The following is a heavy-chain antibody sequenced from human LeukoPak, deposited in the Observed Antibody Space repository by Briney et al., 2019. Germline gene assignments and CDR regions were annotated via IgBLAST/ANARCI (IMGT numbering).Heavy chain of an antibody. CDR1: GFSFSYYS. Sequence: GGSLRLSCAASGFSFSYYSMNWVRQAPGKGLEWVSSITSSSTYIYYGDSVEGRFTISRDNAKNSLNLQMNSLRAEDTAIYYCARAGVVDYTNYGSATFDYWGQGTLVTVSS. CDR2: ITSSSTYI. V-gene: IGHV3-21*01. CDR3: ARAGVVDYTNYGSATFDY. D-gene: IGHD4-11*01. J-gene: IGHJ4*02.